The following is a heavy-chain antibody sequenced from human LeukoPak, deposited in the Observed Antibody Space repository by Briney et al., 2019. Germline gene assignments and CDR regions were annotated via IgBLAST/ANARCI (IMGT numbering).Heavy chain of an antibody. CDR2: IYNSGST. CDR3: ARRSNPPGRIDH. D-gene: IGHD1-14*01. J-gene: IGHJ4*02. V-gene: IGHV3-66*04. Sequence: GGSLRLSCAASGYTVGYNYMTWVRQAPGKGLEWVAAIYNSGSTYYADSVKGRFTISRGNSKNTMCLQMNSLKGEDTAVYYCARRSNPPGRIDHWGQGTLVTVSS. CDR1: GYTVGYNY.